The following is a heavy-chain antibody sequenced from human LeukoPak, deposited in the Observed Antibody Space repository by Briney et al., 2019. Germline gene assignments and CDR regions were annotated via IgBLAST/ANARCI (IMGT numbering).Heavy chain of an antibody. Sequence: GESLKISCKGSGSRFTSYWIGWVRQMPGKGLEGMGIIYPGDSDTRYSPSFQGQVTISADKSISTASLQWSSLKASDTAMYYCARPLRAADSNWFDPWGQGTLVTVSS. J-gene: IGHJ5*02. V-gene: IGHV5-51*01. D-gene: IGHD2-15*01. CDR2: IYPGDSDT. CDR3: ARPLRAADSNWFDP. CDR1: GSRFTSYW.